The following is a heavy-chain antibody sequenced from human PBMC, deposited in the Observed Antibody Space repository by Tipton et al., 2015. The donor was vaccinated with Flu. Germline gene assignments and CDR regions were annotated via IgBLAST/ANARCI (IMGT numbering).Heavy chain of an antibody. J-gene: IGHJ6*02. CDR3: ARDSAAHYGMDV. Sequence: TLSLTCTVSGGSISSGSYYRSWIRQPAGKGLEWIGYIYYSGSTNYNPSLKSRVTISVDTSKNQFSLKLSSVTAADTAVYYCARDSAAHYGMDVWGQGTLVTVSS. V-gene: IGHV4-61*09. CDR2: IYYSGST. D-gene: IGHD6-13*01. CDR1: GGSISSGSYY.